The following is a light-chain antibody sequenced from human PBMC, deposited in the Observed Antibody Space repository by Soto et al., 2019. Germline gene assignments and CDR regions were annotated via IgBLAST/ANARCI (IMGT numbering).Light chain of an antibody. CDR2: GAS. J-gene: IGKJ4*01. V-gene: IGKV3-20*01. CDR1: QSVSSSY. CDR3: QQYDSSLRLT. Sequence: EIVLTQSPGTLSLSPGERATLSCRASQSVSSSYLAWYQQKPGQSPRLLIYGASSRPTGMPDRFSGSGSGTDFTLTISIPETEEFAVYYCQQYDSSLRLTFGVGTKVESK.